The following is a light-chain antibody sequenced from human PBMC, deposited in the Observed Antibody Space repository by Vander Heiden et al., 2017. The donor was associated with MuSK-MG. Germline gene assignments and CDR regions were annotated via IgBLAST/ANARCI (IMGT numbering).Light chain of an antibody. J-gene: IGKJ1*01. CDR3: QQYNNWPPGT. CDR1: QSVASN. V-gene: IGKV3-15*01. Sequence: EIVMTPSPATLSVSPGERATLSCRASQSVASNLAWYQQKPGQAPRLLIYGASTRATGVPARFSGSGSGTQFTFTISSRQSEDFTFYYCQQYNNWPPGTFGQGTKVEI. CDR2: GAS.